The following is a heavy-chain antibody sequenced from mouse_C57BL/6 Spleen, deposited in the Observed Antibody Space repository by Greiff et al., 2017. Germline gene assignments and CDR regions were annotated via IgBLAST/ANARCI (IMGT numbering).Heavy chain of an antibody. CDR1: GFNIKDDY. J-gene: IGHJ1*03. V-gene: IGHV14-4*01. CDR2: IDPENGDT. CDR3: TTHFTTGV. Sequence: EVQLQQSGAELVRPGASVKLSCTASGFNIKDDYMHWVKQRPEQGLEWIGWIDPENGDTEYASKFQGKATITADTSSNTAYLQLSSLTSEDTAVYYCTTHFTTGVWGTGTTVTVSS. D-gene: IGHD1-1*01.